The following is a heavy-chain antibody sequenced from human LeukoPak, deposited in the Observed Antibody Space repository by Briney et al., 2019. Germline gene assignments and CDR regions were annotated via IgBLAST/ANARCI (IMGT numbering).Heavy chain of an antibody. Sequence: GGSLRLSCAASGFTFSNAWMSWVRQAPGKGLEWVGRIKSKTDGGTTDYAAPVKGRFTISRDDSKNTLYLQMNSLKTEDTAVYYCTTEYNYDILTGHDYWGQGTLVTVSS. J-gene: IGHJ4*02. V-gene: IGHV3-15*01. CDR1: GFTFSNAW. CDR2: IKSKTDGGTT. CDR3: TTEYNYDILTGHDY. D-gene: IGHD3-9*01.